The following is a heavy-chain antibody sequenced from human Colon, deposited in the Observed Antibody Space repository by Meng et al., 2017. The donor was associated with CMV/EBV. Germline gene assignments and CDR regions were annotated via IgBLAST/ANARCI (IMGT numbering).Heavy chain of an antibody. CDR3: ARGRFCSSSSCSYFYYFGMDV. Sequence: GESLKISCEASGFTFSDYWMTWVRQAPGKGLGWVATIKQDGSETFSVDSVKGRFTTSRDNAQTALYLQMNSLRAEDTAMYYCARGRFCSSSSCSYFYYFGMDVWGQGTTVTVSS. CDR1: GFTFSDYW. CDR2: IKQDGSET. D-gene: IGHD2-2*01. V-gene: IGHV3-7*01. J-gene: IGHJ6*02.